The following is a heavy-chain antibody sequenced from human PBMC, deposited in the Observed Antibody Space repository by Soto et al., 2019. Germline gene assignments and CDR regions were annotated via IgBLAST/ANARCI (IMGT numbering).Heavy chain of an antibody. Sequence: LRLSCAASGFTFSSYGMHWVRQAPGKGLEWVAVIWYDGSNKYYADSVKGRFTISRDNSKNTLYLQMNSLRAEDTAVYYCARDMVVPLHYYMDVWGKGTTVTVSS. CDR2: IWYDGSNK. D-gene: IGHD2-15*01. CDR3: ARDMVVPLHYYMDV. J-gene: IGHJ6*03. V-gene: IGHV3-33*01. CDR1: GFTFSSYG.